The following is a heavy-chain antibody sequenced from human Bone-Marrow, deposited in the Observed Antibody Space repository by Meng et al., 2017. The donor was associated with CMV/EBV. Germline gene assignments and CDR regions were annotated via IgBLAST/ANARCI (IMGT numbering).Heavy chain of an antibody. Sequence: SGFPSALVSVGSGWVRQPPGEALEWLSLFYWNDDRPYSPSLKSRLTIMKDASKNQVVLVMTNMDPVDTATFYCVHLPATAPRGTFYFENWGQGILVTVS. CDR1: GFPSALVSVG. D-gene: IGHD5-24*01. J-gene: IGHJ4*02. CDR3: VHLPATAPRGTFYFEN. V-gene: IGHV2-5*01. CDR2: FYWNDDR.